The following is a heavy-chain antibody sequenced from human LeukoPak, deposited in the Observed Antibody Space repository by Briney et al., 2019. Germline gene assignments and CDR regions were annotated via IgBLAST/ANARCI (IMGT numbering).Heavy chain of an antibody. J-gene: IGHJ1*01. Sequence: GGSLRLSCAASGFTFDDYVMYWVRQGPGKGLEWVSSISWNSEDSVKGRFTISRDNAKNSLYLQMNSLRAEDTAVYHCARDLGYSNSWCLTQHWGQGTLVTVSS. CDR3: ARDLGYSNSWCLTQH. CDR1: GFTFDDYV. V-gene: IGHV3-9*01. D-gene: IGHD6-13*01. CDR2: ISWNSE.